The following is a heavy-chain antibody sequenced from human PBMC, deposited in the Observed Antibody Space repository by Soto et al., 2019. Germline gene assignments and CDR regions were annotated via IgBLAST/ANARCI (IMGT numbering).Heavy chain of an antibody. Sequence: GGSLRLSCAASGFTINTHAMTWVRQAPGKGLEWVSAFSGRSGDTYYAASVKGRFTISGDNSKNTVILEMNNLRAEDTAVYYCARDSSAWPNYFDSWGQGIQVTVSS. V-gene: IGHV3-23*01. J-gene: IGHJ4*02. CDR3: ARDSSAWPNYFDS. D-gene: IGHD6-19*01. CDR2: FSGRSGDT. CDR1: GFTINTHA.